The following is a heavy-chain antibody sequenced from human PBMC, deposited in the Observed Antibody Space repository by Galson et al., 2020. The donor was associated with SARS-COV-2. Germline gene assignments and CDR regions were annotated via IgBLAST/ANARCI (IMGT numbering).Heavy chain of an antibody. CDR1: AFTFSSYS. J-gene: IGHJ6*02. Sequence: GGSLRLSCAASAFTFSSYSMNWVRQAPGKGLEWVSYISSSSSTIYYTDSVKGRFTISRDNAKNSLYLQMNSLRDEDTAVHYCARGVGATAYYYYGMDVWGQGTTVTVSS. V-gene: IGHV3-48*02. CDR2: ISSSSSTI. D-gene: IGHD1-26*01. CDR3: ARGVGATAYYYYGMDV.